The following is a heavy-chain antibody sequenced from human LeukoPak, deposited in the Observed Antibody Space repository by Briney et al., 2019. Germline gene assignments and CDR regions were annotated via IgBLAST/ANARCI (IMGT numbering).Heavy chain of an antibody. CDR2: ISYDGSNK. V-gene: IGHV3-30-3*01. D-gene: IGHD2-2*01. J-gene: IGHJ4*02. CDR3: ARDRGTSSYFDY. CDR1: GYTFSSYA. Sequence: GGSLRLSCAASGYTFSSYAMHWVRQAPGKGLEWVAVISYDGSNKYYADSVKGRFTISRDNSKNTLYLQMNSLRAEDTAVYYCARDRGTSSYFDYWGQGTLVTVSS.